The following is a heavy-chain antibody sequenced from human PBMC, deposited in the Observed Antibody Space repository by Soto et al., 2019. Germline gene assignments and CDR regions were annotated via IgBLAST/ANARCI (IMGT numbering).Heavy chain of an antibody. J-gene: IGHJ4*02. V-gene: IGHV1-18*01. CDR3: ARDVNKGLIDY. Sequence: ASVKVSCKASGYTFTSYDINWVRQAPGQGLEWMGWISAYNGNTNYAQKLQGRVTMTTDTSTSTAYMELRSLRSDDTAVYYCARDVNKGLIDYWGQGTLVPVSS. CDR1: GYTFTSYD. CDR2: ISAYNGNT.